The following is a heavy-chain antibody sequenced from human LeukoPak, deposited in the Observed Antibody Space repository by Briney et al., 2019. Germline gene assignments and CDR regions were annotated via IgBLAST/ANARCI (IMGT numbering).Heavy chain of an antibody. V-gene: IGHV1-8*03. J-gene: IGHJ6*03. Sequence: ASVKVSCRASGYTFTSYDINWVRQATGQGLEWMGWMNPNSGNTGYAQKFQGRVTITRNTSISTAYMELSSLRSEDTAVYYCARGVRYFDWLGSNYYYYMDVWGKGTTVTVSS. CDR1: GYTFTSYD. D-gene: IGHD3-9*01. CDR3: ARGVRYFDWLGSNYYYYMDV. CDR2: MNPNSGNT.